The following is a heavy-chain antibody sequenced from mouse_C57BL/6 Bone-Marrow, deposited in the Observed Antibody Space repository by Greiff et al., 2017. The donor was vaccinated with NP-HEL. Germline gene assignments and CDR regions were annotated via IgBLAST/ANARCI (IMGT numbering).Heavy chain of an antibody. CDR1: GYSITSGYY. CDR2: ISYDGSN. V-gene: IGHV3-6*01. CDR3: ARDRGDSSGYVFAY. Sequence: EVKLQESGPGLVKPSQSLSLTCSVTGYSITSGYYWNWIRQFPGNKLEWMGYISYDGSNNYNPSLKNRISFTRDTSKTQFFLKLNSVTTEDTATYYCARDRGDSSGYVFAYWGQGTLVTVSA. D-gene: IGHD3-2*02. J-gene: IGHJ3*01.